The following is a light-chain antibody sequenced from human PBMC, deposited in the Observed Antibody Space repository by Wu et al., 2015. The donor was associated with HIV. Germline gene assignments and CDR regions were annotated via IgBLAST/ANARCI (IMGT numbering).Light chain of an antibody. Sequence: EIVLTQSPATLSLSPGERVTLSCRASQSVSSFLAWYQQKPGQAPRLLIYDAFKRATGIPARLSGSGSGTEFTLTISSLQSEDFAVYYCQQYNNWPPSPWAFGQGPRWKS. J-gene: IGKJ1*01. V-gene: IGKV3D-15*01. CDR2: DAF. CDR3: QQYNNWPPSPWA. CDR1: QSVSSF.